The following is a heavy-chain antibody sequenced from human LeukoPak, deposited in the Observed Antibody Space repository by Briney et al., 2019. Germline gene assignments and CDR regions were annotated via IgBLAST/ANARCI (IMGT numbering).Heavy chain of an antibody. J-gene: IGHJ4*02. CDR2: VNHSGST. D-gene: IGHD2-2*01. CDR3: AISGWSYQKRTDS. CDR1: NASFNAYY. Sequence: SETLSLTWATSNASFNAYYWSWIRQSPGKGLEWIGEVNHSGSTNYNPSLKGRVTISVDTSKSHFSLELTSVTAADTSVYYCAISGWSYQKRTDSWGQGTLVTVSS. V-gene: IGHV4-34*01.